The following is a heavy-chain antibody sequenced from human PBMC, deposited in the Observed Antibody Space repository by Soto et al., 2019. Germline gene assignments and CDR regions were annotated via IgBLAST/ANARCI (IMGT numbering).Heavy chain of an antibody. V-gene: IGHV1-18*01. CDR2: ISAYNGNT. J-gene: IGHJ4*02. CDR3: AGDRGYSRDY. CDR1: GYSFTSYG. D-gene: IGHD6-13*01. Sequence: QDQLVQSGAEVKKPGASVKVSCKASGYSFTSYGISWVRQAPGQGLEWMGWISAYNGNTNYPQKLQGRVTMTTDTSTSTAYMGPRSLRTDDTAVYSSAGDRGYSRDYWGQGTLVTVSS.